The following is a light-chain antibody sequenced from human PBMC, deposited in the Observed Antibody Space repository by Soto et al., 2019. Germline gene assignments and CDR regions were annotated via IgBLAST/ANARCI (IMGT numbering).Light chain of an antibody. Sequence: EIVLTQSPDTLSLSPGERATLSCRASQSVSSTYLAWYQQKPGQAPRLLIYGASSRAPGIPDRFSGSGSGTDFTLTISRLEPEDFAVYYCQQYGSSPPLTFGGGTKVEIK. CDR1: QSVSSTY. CDR3: QQYGSSPPLT. V-gene: IGKV3-20*01. CDR2: GAS. J-gene: IGKJ4*01.